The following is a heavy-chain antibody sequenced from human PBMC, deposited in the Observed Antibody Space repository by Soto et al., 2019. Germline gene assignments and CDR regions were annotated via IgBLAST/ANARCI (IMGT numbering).Heavy chain of an antibody. CDR3: AKDGFNGDPQAY. CDR2: ISSNGYTT. Sequence: GGSLRLSCAASGFTFSSYAMSSVRQAPGKGLEGVSVISSNGYTTYYADSAKGRFTISRDNSKNTLFLQMNGLRAEDTALYYCAKDGFNGDPQAYWGQGTLVTVSS. CDR1: GFTFSSYA. V-gene: IGHV3-23*01. D-gene: IGHD4-17*01. J-gene: IGHJ4*02.